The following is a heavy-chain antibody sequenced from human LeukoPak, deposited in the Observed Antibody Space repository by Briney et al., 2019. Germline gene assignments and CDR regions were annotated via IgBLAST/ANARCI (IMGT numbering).Heavy chain of an antibody. CDR2: ISSSGSTI. CDR1: GFTFSDHY. CDR3: AREGIEYSSSSGWFDP. Sequence: GGSLRLSCAASGFTFSDHYMSWIRQAPGKGLEWVSYISSSGSTIYYADSVKGRFTISRDNAKNSLYLQMNSLRAEDTAVYYCAREGIEYSSSSGWFDPWGQGTLVTVSS. V-gene: IGHV3-11*04. D-gene: IGHD6-6*01. J-gene: IGHJ5*02.